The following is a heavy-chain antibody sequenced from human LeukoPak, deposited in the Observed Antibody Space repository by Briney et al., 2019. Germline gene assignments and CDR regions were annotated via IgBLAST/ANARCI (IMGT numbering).Heavy chain of an antibody. J-gene: IGHJ4*02. CDR2: ISAYNGNT. CDR3: ARVPQDTAMALSLDY. CDR1: GYAFTSYG. V-gene: IGHV1-18*01. D-gene: IGHD5-18*01. Sequence: ASVKVSCKASGYAFTSYGISWVRQAPGQGLEWMGWISAYNGNTNYAQKLQGRVTMTTDTSTSTAYMELRSLRSDDTAVYYCARVPQDTAMALSLDYWGQGTLVTVSS.